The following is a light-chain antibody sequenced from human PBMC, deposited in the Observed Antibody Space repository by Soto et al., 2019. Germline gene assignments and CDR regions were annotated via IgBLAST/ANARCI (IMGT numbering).Light chain of an antibody. Sequence: EVVLTQSPGTLSLSPGDRATLSCGASQSVSSNLAWYQQKPGQAPRLLIHGASTRAPGFPARFSGSGSGTDFTLTISSLQSEDFAVYYCQQYNNWPWTFGQGTKVDIK. J-gene: IGKJ1*01. CDR1: QSVSSN. V-gene: IGKV3-15*01. CDR2: GAS. CDR3: QQYNNWPWT.